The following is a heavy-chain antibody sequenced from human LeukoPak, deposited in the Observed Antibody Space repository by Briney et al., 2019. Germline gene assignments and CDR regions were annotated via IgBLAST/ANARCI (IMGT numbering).Heavy chain of an antibody. Sequence: GSSVKVSCKASGGTFSSYAISWVRQAPGQGLEWMGGIIPIFGTANYAQKFQGRVTITADESTSTAYMGPSSLRSEDTAVYYCARGYSYGYWAFDYWGQGTLVTVSS. CDR2: IIPIFGTA. CDR3: ARGYSYGYWAFDY. CDR1: GGTFSSYA. J-gene: IGHJ4*02. V-gene: IGHV1-69*01. D-gene: IGHD5-18*01.